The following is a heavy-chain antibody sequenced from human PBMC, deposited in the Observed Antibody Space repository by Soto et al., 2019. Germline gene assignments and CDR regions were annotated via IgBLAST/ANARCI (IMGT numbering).Heavy chain of an antibody. CDR2: TYYRSKWYN. V-gene: IGHV6-1*01. J-gene: IGHJ6*02. Sequence: SQTLSLTCAISGDSVSSNSAAWNWIRQSPSRGLEWLGRTYYRSKWYNDYAVSVKSRITINPDTSKNQFSLQLNSVTPEDTAVYYCAKGSGWYRYYYYGMDVWGQGTTVTVSS. D-gene: IGHD6-19*01. CDR1: GDSVSSNSAA. CDR3: AKGSGWYRYYYYGMDV.